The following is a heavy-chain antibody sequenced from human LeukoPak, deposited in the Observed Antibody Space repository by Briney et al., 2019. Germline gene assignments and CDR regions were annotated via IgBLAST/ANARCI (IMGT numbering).Heavy chain of an antibody. CDR1: GFTFDDYA. V-gene: IGHV3-9*03. Sequence: PGGSLRLSCAASGFTFDDYAMHWVRQAPGKGLEWVSGISWNSGSIGYADSVKGRFTISRDNAKNSLYLQMNSLRAEDMALYYCAKDRSAGFYYFDYWGQGTLVTVSS. CDR3: AKDRSAGFYYFDY. CDR2: ISWNSGSI. J-gene: IGHJ4*02. D-gene: IGHD3-3*01.